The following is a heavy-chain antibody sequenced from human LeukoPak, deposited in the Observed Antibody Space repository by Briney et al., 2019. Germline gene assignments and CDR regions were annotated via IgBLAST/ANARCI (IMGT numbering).Heavy chain of an antibody. J-gene: IGHJ4*02. D-gene: IGHD3-22*01. V-gene: IGHV4-39*02. CDR2: IYYSGST. CDR3: AREYYYDSSALN. CDR1: GGSISSSSYY. Sequence: PSETLSLTCTVSGGSISSSSYYWGWIRQPPGTGLEWIGSIYYSGSTYYNPSLKSRVTISVDTSKNQFSLKLSSVTAADTAVYYCAREYYYDSSALNWGQGTLVTVSS.